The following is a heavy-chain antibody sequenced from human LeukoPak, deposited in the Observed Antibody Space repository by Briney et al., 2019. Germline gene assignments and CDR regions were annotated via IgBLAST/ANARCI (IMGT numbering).Heavy chain of an antibody. CDR1: GFTFSSYW. J-gene: IGHJ4*02. CDR3: AKEFTIFGVVPLPLDY. CDR2: IKQDGSEK. D-gene: IGHD3-3*01. Sequence: PGGSLRLSCAASGFTFSSYWMSWVRQAPGKGLEWVANIKQDGSEKYYVDSVKGRFTISRDNAKNSLYLQMNSLRAEDTAVYYCAKEFTIFGVVPLPLDYWGQGTLVTVSS. V-gene: IGHV3-7*01.